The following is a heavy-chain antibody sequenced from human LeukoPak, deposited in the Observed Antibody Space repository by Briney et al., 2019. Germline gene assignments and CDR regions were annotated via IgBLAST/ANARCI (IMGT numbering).Heavy chain of an antibody. D-gene: IGHD4-17*01. CDR2: IYYSGST. Sequence: SETLSLTCTVSGGSFSSSSYYWGWIRQPPGKGLEWIGSIYYSGSTYYNPSLKSRVTTSVDTSKNQFSLKLSSVTAADTAVYYCAGDYDDYWGQGTLVTVSS. J-gene: IGHJ4*02. V-gene: IGHV4-39*07. CDR3: AGDYDDY. CDR1: GGSFSSSSYY.